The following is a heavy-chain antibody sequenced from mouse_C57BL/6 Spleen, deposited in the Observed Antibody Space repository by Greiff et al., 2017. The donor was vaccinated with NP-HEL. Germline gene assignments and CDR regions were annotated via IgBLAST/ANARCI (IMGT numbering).Heavy chain of an antibody. J-gene: IGHJ3*01. Sequence: EVQRVESGPGLVKPSQSLSLTCSVTGYSITSGYYWNWIRQFPGNKLEWMGYISYDGSNNYNPSLKNRISITRDTSKNQFFLKLNSVTTEDTATYYCARDIYDYDGGFAYWGQGTLVTVSA. D-gene: IGHD2-4*01. CDR2: ISYDGSN. CDR1: GYSITSGYY. CDR3: ARDIYDYDGGFAY. V-gene: IGHV3-6*01.